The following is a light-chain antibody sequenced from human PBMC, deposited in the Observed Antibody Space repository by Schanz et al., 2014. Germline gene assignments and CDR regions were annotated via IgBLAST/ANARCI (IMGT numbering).Light chain of an antibody. CDR3: QQYGGSPIT. J-gene: IGKJ1*01. Sequence: EIVLTQSPGTLSLSPGERATLSCRASQTVSSSYLAWYQQKPGQAPRLLIYDASNRATGIPARFSGSGPGTDFTLTISSLEPEDFAVYYCQQYGGSPITFGQGTKVEIK. V-gene: IGKV3-20*01. CDR2: DAS. CDR1: QTVSSSY.